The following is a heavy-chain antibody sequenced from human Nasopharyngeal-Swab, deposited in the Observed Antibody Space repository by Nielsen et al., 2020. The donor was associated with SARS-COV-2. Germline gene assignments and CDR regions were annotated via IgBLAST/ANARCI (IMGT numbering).Heavy chain of an antibody. CDR2: IWYDGSNK. CDR3: AKDRDSGDDSDDYYHYYGMDV. D-gene: IGHD5-12*01. Sequence: GGSLRLSCAASGFTFISYGMHWVRQAPGNGLVWVAVIWYDGSNKYYADSVKGRFTISRDNSKNTLNLQMNNLRAEDTAIYYCAKDRDSGDDSDDYYHYYGMDVWGQGTTVTVFS. CDR1: GFTFISYG. V-gene: IGHV3-33*06. J-gene: IGHJ6*02.